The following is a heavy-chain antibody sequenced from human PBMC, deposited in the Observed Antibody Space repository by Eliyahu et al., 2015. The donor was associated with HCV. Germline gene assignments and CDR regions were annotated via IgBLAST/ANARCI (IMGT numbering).Heavy chain of an antibody. Sequence: QVQLQESGPGLVKPSETLSLTCTVXGXSIPXYYWSWIRQPPGKGLEWIXYIXYXGSTNYNPSLKSRVTISIDTSKNQFSLNLTSVTAADTAMYYCASGGGGIAVTGTGXWFDPWGQGTLVTVSS. V-gene: IGHV4-59*01. CDR1: GXSIPXYY. J-gene: IGHJ5*02. CDR2: IXYXGST. D-gene: IGHD6-19*01. CDR3: ASGGGGIAVTGTGXWFDP.